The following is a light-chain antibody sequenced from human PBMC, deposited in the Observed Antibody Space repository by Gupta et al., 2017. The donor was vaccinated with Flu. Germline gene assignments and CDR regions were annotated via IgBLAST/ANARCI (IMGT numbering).Light chain of an antibody. CDR3: CSYAGTFTWV. Sequence: SVTISCTGSTSDVGNYDYVSWYQQHPGKAPKLMIYSITERPSGVPERFSGSKSGNTASLTISGLQAEDEAAYYCCSYAGTFTWVFGGGTKMTVL. CDR1: TSDVGNYDY. CDR2: SIT. J-gene: IGLJ2*01. V-gene: IGLV2-11*01.